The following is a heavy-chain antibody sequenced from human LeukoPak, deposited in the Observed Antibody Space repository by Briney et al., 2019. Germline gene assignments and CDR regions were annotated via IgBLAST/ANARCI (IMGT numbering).Heavy chain of an antibody. J-gene: IGHJ4*02. CDR2: IYYTGNT. CDR3: TREFTSTSGD. D-gene: IGHD1-1*01. V-gene: IGHV4-39*02. Sequence: PSQTLSLTCTVSGDSVSSPSHHWAWIREPPGKGLEGIAGIYYTGNTYYNPSLKSRLSISIDASKNYFSLKLSSVTAADTAVYFCTREFTSTSGDWGQGTLVTVSS. CDR1: GDSVSSPSHH.